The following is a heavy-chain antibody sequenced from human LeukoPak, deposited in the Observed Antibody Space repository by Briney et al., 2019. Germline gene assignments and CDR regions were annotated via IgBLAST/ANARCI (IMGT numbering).Heavy chain of an antibody. V-gene: IGHV3-7*01. CDR2: IKGDGSQK. J-gene: IGHJ5*02. Sequence: GGSLRLSCAATGFTFSQFWMSWVRQAPGKGLEWLTNIKGDGSQKFYVDSVKGRFTISRDNAKESLYLQMNSLRADDTAVYYCVRGPLVTADGLAWGQGTLVTVSS. D-gene: IGHD6-13*01. CDR3: VRGPLVTADGLA. CDR1: GFTFSQFW.